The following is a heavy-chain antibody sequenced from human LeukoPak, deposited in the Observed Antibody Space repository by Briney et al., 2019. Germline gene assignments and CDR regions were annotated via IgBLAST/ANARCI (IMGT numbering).Heavy chain of an antibody. CDR2: ISGNGGDT. Sequence: PGESLRLSCAASGFTFSNYGLSWVRQAPGKGLEWVSAISGNGGDTHYADPVKGRLTISRDNSKNTLYLQMNSLRAEDTAVYYCAKRPGSSWYGPFDFWGQGTLLTVSS. D-gene: IGHD6-13*01. CDR3: AKRPGSSWYGPFDF. V-gene: IGHV3-23*01. J-gene: IGHJ4*02. CDR1: GFTFSNYG.